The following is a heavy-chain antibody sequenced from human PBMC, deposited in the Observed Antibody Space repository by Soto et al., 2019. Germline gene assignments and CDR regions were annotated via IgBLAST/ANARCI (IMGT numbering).Heavy chain of an antibody. V-gene: IGHV3-33*01. CDR3: ARGPHRYNWNDVPYYYGMDV. Sequence: PGGSLRLSCAASGFTFSSYGMHWVRQAPGKGLEWVAVIWYDGSNKYYADSVKGRFTISRDNSKNTLYLQMNSLRAEDTAVYYCARGPHRYNWNDVPYYYGMDVWGQGTTVTVSS. CDR1: GFTFSSYG. CDR2: IWYDGSNK. D-gene: IGHD1-20*01. J-gene: IGHJ6*02.